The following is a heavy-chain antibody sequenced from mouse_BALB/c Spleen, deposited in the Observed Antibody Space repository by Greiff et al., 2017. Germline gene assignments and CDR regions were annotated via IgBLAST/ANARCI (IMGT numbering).Heavy chain of an antibody. Sequence: QVQLQQSGADLVKPGASVKLSCTASGYTFTSYYMYWVKQRPGQGLEWIGEINPSNGGTNFNEKFKSKATLTVDKASSTAYMQLSSLTSEDSAVYYCTRDGDGRGDWFAYWGQGTLVTVSA. CDR3: TRDGDGRGDWFAY. D-gene: IGHD1-1*01. J-gene: IGHJ3*01. CDR2: INPSNGGT. V-gene: IGHV1S81*02. CDR1: GYTFTSYY.